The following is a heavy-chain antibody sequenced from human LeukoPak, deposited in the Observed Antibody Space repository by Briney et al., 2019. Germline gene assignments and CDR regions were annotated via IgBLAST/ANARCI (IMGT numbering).Heavy chain of an antibody. Sequence: ASVKVSCKASGDTFSSYAISWVRQAPGQGLEWMGGIIPIFGTANYAQKFQGRVTITADESTSTAYMELSSLRSEDMAVYYCARSSGYSSGWYVAYYFDYWGQGTLVTVSS. CDR3: ARSSGYSSGWYVAYYFDY. V-gene: IGHV1-69*13. D-gene: IGHD6-19*01. CDR2: IIPIFGTA. J-gene: IGHJ4*02. CDR1: GDTFSSYA.